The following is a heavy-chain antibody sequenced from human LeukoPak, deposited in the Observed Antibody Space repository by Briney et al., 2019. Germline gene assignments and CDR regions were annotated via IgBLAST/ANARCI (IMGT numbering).Heavy chain of an antibody. Sequence: GGSLRLSCAASGFTFSSYAMSWIRQAPGKGLEWVSYISSSGSTIYYADSVKGRFTISRDNAKNSLYLQMNSLRAEDTAVYYCARVCGGSCYGDDAFDIWGQGTMVTVSS. CDR3: ARVCGGSCYGDDAFDI. V-gene: IGHV3-11*01. CDR1: GFTFSSYA. J-gene: IGHJ3*02. D-gene: IGHD2-15*01. CDR2: ISSSGSTI.